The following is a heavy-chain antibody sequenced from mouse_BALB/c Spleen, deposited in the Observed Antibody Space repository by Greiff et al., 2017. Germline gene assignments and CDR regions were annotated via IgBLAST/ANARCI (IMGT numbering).Heavy chain of an antibody. D-gene: IGHD1-1*01. CDR2: IWAGGST. J-gene: IGHJ3*01. V-gene: IGHV2-9*02. Sequence: VQLVESGPGLVAPSQSLSITCTVSGFSLTSYGVHWVRQPPGKGLEWLGVIWAGGSTNYNSALMSRLSISKDNSKSQVFLKMNSLQTDDTAMYYCARDRDYYGSSYWFAYWGQGTLVTVSA. CDR1: GFSLTSYG. CDR3: ARDRDYYGSSYWFAY.